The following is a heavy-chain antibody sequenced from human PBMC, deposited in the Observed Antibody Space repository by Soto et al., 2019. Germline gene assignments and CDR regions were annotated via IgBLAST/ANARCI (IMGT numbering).Heavy chain of an antibody. Sequence: GGSLRLSCAASGFTFSSNYMSWVRQAPGKGLEWVSVIYSGGSTYYADSVKGRFTISRHNSKNTLYLQMNSLRAEDTAVYYCASCPLGTIFGVADGGAFDIWGQGTMVTVSS. CDR3: ASCPLGTIFGVADGGAFDI. J-gene: IGHJ3*02. V-gene: IGHV3-53*04. D-gene: IGHD3-3*01. CDR2: IYSGGST. CDR1: GFTFSSNY.